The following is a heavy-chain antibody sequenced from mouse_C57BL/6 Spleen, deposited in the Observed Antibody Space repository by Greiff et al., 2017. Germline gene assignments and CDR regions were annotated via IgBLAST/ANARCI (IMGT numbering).Heavy chain of an antibody. Sequence: QVHVKQPGAELVMPGASVKLSCKASGYTFTSYWMHWVKQRPGQGLEWIGKIDPSDSYTNYNQKFKGKSTLTVDQSSSTAYMQLSSLTSEDSAVYYCARGSGYYAMDYWGQGTSVTVSS. D-gene: IGHD3-1*01. CDR3: ARGSGYYAMDY. J-gene: IGHJ4*01. CDR2: IDPSDSYT. CDR1: GYTFTSYW. V-gene: IGHV1-69*01.